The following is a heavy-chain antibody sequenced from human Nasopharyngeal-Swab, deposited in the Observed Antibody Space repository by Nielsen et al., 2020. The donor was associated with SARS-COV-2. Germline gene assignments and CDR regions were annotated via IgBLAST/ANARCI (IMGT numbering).Heavy chain of an antibody. V-gene: IGHV3-66*01. CDR1: GLTVSSNY. D-gene: IGHD6-13*01. CDR3: AREEGSSWHYFDY. CDR2: IHAGGNT. J-gene: IGHJ4*02. Sequence: GESLKISCAASGLTVSSNYMSWVRQAPGKGLEWVSVIHAGGNTYYADSVKGRFTITRDISKNTVYLQMNSLRAEDTAVYYCAREEGSSWHYFDYWGQGTLVTDSS.